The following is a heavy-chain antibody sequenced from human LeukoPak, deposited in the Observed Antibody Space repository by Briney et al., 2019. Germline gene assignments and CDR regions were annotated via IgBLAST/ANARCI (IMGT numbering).Heavy chain of an antibody. V-gene: IGHV1-2*06. Sequence: GASVKVSCKASEYTFTGYYIHWVRQAPGQGLEWMGRLNPNTGGTNYAQSFQGRVTMARDTSISTVYMELSSLRSDDTALYYCARVPRSGSYIYFDYWGQGTLVTVSS. CDR1: EYTFTGYY. CDR3: ARVPRSGSYIYFDY. D-gene: IGHD3-10*01. CDR2: LNPNTGGT. J-gene: IGHJ4*02.